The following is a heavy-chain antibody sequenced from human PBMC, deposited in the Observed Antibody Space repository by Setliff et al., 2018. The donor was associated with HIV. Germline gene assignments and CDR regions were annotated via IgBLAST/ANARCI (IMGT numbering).Heavy chain of an antibody. Sequence: ASVKVSCKASGYTFTSYYMHWVRQAAGQGLEWMGWMNPDSRNTGYAQRFEGSVTMTWDTSISTAYMELNNVKFEDTAIYYCARARTDYYDRRRRSHYYIDVWARGATVTVSS. J-gene: IGHJ6*03. CDR1: GYTFTSYY. V-gene: IGHV1-8*02. CDR2: MNPDSRNT. D-gene: IGHD3-22*01. CDR3: ARARTDYYDRRRRSHYYIDV.